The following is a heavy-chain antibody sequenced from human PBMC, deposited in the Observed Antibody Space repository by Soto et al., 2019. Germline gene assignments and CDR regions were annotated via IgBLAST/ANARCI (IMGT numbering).Heavy chain of an antibody. CDR3: AKTGYNRDYYGMDV. D-gene: IGHD5-12*01. CDR1: GFTFSSYG. V-gene: IGHV3-30*18. Sequence: PGGSLRLSCAASGFTFSSYGMHWVRQAPGKGLEWVAVISYDGSNKYYADSVKGRFTISRDNSKNTLYLQMNSLRAEDTAVYYCAKTGYNRDYYGMDVWGQGTTVTVSS. J-gene: IGHJ6*02. CDR2: ISYDGSNK.